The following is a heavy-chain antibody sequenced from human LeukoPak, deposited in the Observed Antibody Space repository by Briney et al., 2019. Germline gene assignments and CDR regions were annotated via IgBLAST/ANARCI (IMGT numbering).Heavy chain of an antibody. J-gene: IGHJ6*03. D-gene: IGHD3-22*01. CDR1: GGSFSVYY. V-gene: IGHV4-34*01. CDR3: ARGVLYYYDSSGYYYRAYYYYYMDV. Sequence: SGTLSLTCAVHGGSFSVYYWSWIRQPPGKGLEWIGEINHSGSTNYNPSLKSRVTISVDTSKNQFSLKLSSVTAADTAVYYCARGVLYYYDSSGYYYRAYYYYYMDVWGKGTTVTVSS. CDR2: INHSGST.